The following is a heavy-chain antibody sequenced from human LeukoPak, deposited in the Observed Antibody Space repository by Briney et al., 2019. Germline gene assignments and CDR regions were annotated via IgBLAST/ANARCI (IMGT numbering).Heavy chain of an antibody. D-gene: IGHD1/OR15-1a*01. V-gene: IGHV1-18*04. CDR3: ARSRANNENWFDP. CDR1: GYTFTGYY. Sequence: ASVKVSCKASGYTFTGYYMHWVRRAPGQGLEWMGWISAYNGNTNYAQKLQGRVTMTTDTSTSTAYMELRSLRSDDTAVYYCARSRANNENWFDPWGQGTLVTVSS. CDR2: ISAYNGNT. J-gene: IGHJ5*02.